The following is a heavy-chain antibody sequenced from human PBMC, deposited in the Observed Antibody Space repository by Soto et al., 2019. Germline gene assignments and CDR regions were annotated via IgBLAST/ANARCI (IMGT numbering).Heavy chain of an antibody. CDR1: GFTFSNAW. CDR2: IKGEADGGTT. V-gene: IGHV3-15*01. CDR3: SSVLSNGYYNFDY. J-gene: IGHJ4*02. Sequence: GECLKISCAASGFTFSNAWMSWVRQAPVKGLEWVGRIKGEADGGTTDYAAPVKGRITISRDHSKDTLYLQMNSLKTEDTAVYYCSSVLSNGYYNFDYWGQGTPVTVSS. D-gene: IGHD3-22*01.